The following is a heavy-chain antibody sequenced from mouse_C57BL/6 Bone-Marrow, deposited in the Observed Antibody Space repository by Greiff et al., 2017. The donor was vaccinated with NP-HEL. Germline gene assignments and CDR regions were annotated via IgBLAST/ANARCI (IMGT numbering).Heavy chain of an antibody. J-gene: IGHJ4*01. CDR3: ARHHRTYYYGSSYYAMDY. Sequence: VQLKESGGGLVQPGGSLKLSCAASGFTFSDYYMYWVRQTPEKRLEWVAYISNGGGSTYYPDTVKGRFTISRDNAKNTLYLQMSRLKSEDTAMYYCARHHRTYYYGSSYYAMDYWGQGTSVTVSS. D-gene: IGHD1-1*01. CDR1: GFTFSDYY. CDR2: ISNGGGST. V-gene: IGHV5-12*01.